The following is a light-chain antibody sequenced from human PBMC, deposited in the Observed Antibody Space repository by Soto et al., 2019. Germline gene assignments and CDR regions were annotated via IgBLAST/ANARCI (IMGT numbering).Light chain of an antibody. CDR2: DVS. CDR3: CSYAGRYV. J-gene: IGLJ1*01. CDR1: SSDVGGYNY. Sequence: QSALTQPPSVSGSPGQSVTISCTGTSSDVGGYNYVSWYQQHPGKAPKLMIYDVSKRPSGVPDRFSDSKSGNTASLTISGLQAEDEADYYCCSYAGRYVFGTGTKLTVL. V-gene: IGLV2-11*01.